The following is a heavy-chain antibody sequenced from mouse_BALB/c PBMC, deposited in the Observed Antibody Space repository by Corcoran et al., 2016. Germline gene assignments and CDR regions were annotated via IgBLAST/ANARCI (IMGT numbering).Heavy chain of an antibody. CDR2: IDPANGNT. Sequence: EVQLQQSGAELVKPGASVKLSCTASGFNIKDTYMHWVNQRPEQGLEWIGRIDPANGNTKYDPKFQGKATITADTSSNTAYLQLISLTSEDTAVYYCARTANRLWSYWYFDVWGAGTTVTVSS. CDR1: GFNIKDTY. D-gene: IGHD1-1*02. J-gene: IGHJ1*01. V-gene: IGHV14-3*02. CDR3: ARTANRLWSYWYFDV.